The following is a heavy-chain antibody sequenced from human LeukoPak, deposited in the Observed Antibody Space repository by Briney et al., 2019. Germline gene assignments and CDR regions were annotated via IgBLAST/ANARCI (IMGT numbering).Heavy chain of an antibody. Sequence: SETLSLTCTVSGGSISSHYWSWIRQPPGKGLEWIGYIYYGGSTNYNPSLKSRVTISVDTSKNQFSLKLSSVTAADTAVYYCARTGIAPPFYYYNMDVWGKGTTVTVSS. D-gene: IGHD6-6*01. J-gene: IGHJ6*03. CDR2: IYYGGST. CDR1: GGSISSHY. CDR3: ARTGIAPPFYYYNMDV. V-gene: IGHV4-59*08.